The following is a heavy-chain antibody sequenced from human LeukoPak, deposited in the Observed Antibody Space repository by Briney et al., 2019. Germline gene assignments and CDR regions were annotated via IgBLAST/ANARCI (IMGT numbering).Heavy chain of an antibody. V-gene: IGHV1-69*04. CDR2: IIPILGIA. CDR3: ASGSYCGGDCYPPFQH. D-gene: IGHD2-21*02. J-gene: IGHJ1*01. CDR1: GYAFTSYD. Sequence: SVKVSCKASGYAFTSYDINWVRQATGQGLEWMGRIIPILGIANYAQKFQGRVTITADKSTSTAYMDLSSLRSEDTAVYYCASGSYCGGDCYPPFQHWGQGTLVTVSS.